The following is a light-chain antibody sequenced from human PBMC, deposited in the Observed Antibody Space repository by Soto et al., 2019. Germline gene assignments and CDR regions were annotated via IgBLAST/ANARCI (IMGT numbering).Light chain of an antibody. CDR1: QSVSSTY. V-gene: IGKV3-20*01. J-gene: IGKJ1*01. CDR2: ASS. CDR3: QQYRSSPWT. Sequence: EIVLTQSPGTLSLSPGERATLSCRASQSVSSTYIAWYQQKPGQAPRLLMYASSTRATGILDRFSGSGSGTDFTLTVSRLEPADFALYYCQQYRSSPWTFGQGTKVEVK.